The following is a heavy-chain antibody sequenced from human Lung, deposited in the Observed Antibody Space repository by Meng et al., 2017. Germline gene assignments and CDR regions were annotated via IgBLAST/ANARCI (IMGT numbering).Heavy chain of an antibody. CDR2: IHPSGHP. V-gene: IGHV1-18*01. J-gene: IGHJ4*02. CDR3: VKHSGDWSLVS. Sequence: QGQLVQSGAEGKKPGASRKVSCKASGYTYTDYQTDWVRQAPGQGLEWMGWIHPSGHPTYAQKFQGRVTMTIDTSTTTASMELRSLRSDDSALYYCVKHSGDWSLVSWGQGTLVTVSS. CDR1: GYTYTDYQ. D-gene: IGHD6-19*01.